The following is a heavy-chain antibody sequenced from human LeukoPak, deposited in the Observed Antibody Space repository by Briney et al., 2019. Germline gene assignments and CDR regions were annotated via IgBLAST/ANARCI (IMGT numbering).Heavy chain of an antibody. CDR2: INHSGST. V-gene: IGHV4-34*01. CDR1: GGSFSGYY. D-gene: IGHD3-10*01. CDR3: ARAQLLWSTGGVSDY. J-gene: IGHJ4*02. Sequence: PSETLSLTCAVYGGSFSGYYWSWIRQPPGKGLEWIGEINHSGSTNYNPSLKSRVTISVDTSKNQSSLKLSSVTAADTAVYYCARAQLLWSTGGVSDYWGQGTLVTVSS.